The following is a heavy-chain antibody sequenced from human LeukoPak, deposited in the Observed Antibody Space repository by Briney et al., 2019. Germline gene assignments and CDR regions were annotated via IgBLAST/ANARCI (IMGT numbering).Heavy chain of an antibody. CDR3: ARSRYCSGGSCYVGYGMDV. Sequence: SETLSLTCTVSGGSIRSYYWSWIRQPPGKGLEWIGYIYTTGSTNYNPSLKSRVTISVDTSKNQFSLKLSSVTAADTAVYYCARSRYCSGGSCYVGYGMDVWGQGTTVTVSS. V-gene: IGHV4-4*09. J-gene: IGHJ6*02. CDR2: IYTTGST. CDR1: GGSIRSYY. D-gene: IGHD2-15*01.